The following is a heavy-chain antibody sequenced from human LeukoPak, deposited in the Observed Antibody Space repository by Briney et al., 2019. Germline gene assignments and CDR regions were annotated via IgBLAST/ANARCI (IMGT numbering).Heavy chain of an antibody. Sequence: PGGSLRLSCAASGFTFISFEMNWVRQGPGKGLEWVSYISSSGSIIYYADSVKGRFTISRDNAKNSLYLQMSSLRAEDTAVYYCARWSRLGELSSDFWGQGTLVSVSS. D-gene: IGHD3-16*02. CDR3: ARWSRLGELSSDF. V-gene: IGHV3-48*03. CDR1: GFTFISFE. J-gene: IGHJ4*02. CDR2: ISSSGSII.